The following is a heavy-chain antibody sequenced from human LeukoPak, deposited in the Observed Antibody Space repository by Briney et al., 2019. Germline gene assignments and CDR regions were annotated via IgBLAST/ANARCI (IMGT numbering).Heavy chain of an antibody. D-gene: IGHD2-2*01. V-gene: IGHV1-46*01. J-gene: IGHJ4*02. Sequence: GASVKVSCKASGYTFTSYYMHWVRQAPGQGLEWMGIINPSGGSTSYAQKFQGRVTMTGDTSTSTVYMELSSLRSEDTAVYYCTAGYCSSASCLNFDYWGQGTLVTVSS. CDR1: GYTFTSYY. CDR3: TAGYCSSASCLNFDY. CDR2: INPSGGST.